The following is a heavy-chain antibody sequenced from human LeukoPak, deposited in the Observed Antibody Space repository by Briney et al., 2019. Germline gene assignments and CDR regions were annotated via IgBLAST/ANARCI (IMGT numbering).Heavy chain of an antibody. CDR2: IYYDGST. D-gene: IGHD6-25*01. CDR1: GGSISSSSYY. CDR3: ARRRYSSGYIDY. V-gene: IGHV4-39*01. J-gene: IGHJ4*02. Sequence: SEPLSLTCTVSGGSISSSSYYWGWIRQPPGKGLEWIGSIYYDGSTDYNPSLKSRVTISVDTSKNQFSLKLSSVTAADTAVYYCARRRYSSGYIDYWGQGTLVTVSS.